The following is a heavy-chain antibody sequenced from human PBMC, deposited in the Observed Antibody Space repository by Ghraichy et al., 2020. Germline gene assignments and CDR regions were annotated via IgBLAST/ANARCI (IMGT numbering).Heavy chain of an antibody. D-gene: IGHD6-13*01. V-gene: IGHV3-23*01. CDR1: GFTFSSYA. Sequence: GGSLRLSCAASGFTFSSYAMSWVRQAPGKGLEWVSGISGSGASTYYADSVKGRFTFYRDNSKNTLYLQMNSLRAEDTAVYYCAKNWGDVAAAPADYWGQGTLVTVSS. J-gene: IGHJ4*02. CDR3: AKNWGDVAAAPADY. CDR2: ISGSGAST.